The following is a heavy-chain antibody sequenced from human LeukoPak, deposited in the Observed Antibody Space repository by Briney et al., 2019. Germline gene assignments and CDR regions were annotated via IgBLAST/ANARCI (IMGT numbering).Heavy chain of an antibody. J-gene: IGHJ4*02. Sequence: GGSLRLSCAASGFTFSSYGMHWVRQAPGKGLEWVAFIRYDGSNKYYADSVKGRFTISRDNSKNPLYLQMNSLRAEDTAVYYCAKADSSGYYNFDYWGQGTLVTVSS. D-gene: IGHD3-22*01. CDR3: AKADSSGYYNFDY. CDR2: IRYDGSNK. V-gene: IGHV3-30*02. CDR1: GFTFSSYG.